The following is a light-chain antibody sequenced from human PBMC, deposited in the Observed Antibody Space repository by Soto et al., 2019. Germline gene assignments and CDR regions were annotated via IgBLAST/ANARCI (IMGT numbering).Light chain of an antibody. CDR2: GAS. CDR1: QSVSSN. J-gene: IGKJ1*01. CDR3: QHYHNWPPL. V-gene: IGKV3-15*01. Sequence: EIVMTQSPATLSVSPGERATLSCRASQSVSSNLAWYQQKPGQAPRPLIYGASTRATGIPARFSGSGSGTEFTLTISSLQSEDFAVYYCQHYHNWPPLFGQGTKVDIK.